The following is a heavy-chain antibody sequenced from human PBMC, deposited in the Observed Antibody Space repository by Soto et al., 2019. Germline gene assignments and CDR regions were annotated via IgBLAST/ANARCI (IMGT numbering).Heavy chain of an antibody. CDR1: GFTFSVFG. CDR3: ARLGFVGEGDF. V-gene: IGHV3-30*03. Sequence: QVHLVESGGGVVQPGGSLRLSCAASGFTFSVFGMHWVRQAPGKGPEWVAVISHDGNSKHYADSVKGRFSISRDNARNTVSLLMDSLRPEDTGLYYCARLGFVGEGDFWGQGILVTVSS. CDR2: ISHDGNSK. D-gene: IGHD3-16*01. J-gene: IGHJ4*02.